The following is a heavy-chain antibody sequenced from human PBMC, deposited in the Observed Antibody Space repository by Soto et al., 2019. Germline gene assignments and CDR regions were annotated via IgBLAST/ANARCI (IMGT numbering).Heavy chain of an antibody. V-gene: IGHV4-4*07. CDR3: ARDQGVAAAGITWFDP. J-gene: IGHJ5*02. Sequence: SETRSLSCTVSVASMSSYHRSCIRQPAGKGLEWIGHIHSSGSTNYNPSLKSRVTMSVDTSKNQFSLRLMSLTAADTAVYYCARDQGVAAAGITWFDPWGQGSLVTVSS. D-gene: IGHD6-13*01. CDR1: VASMSSYH. CDR2: IHSSGST.